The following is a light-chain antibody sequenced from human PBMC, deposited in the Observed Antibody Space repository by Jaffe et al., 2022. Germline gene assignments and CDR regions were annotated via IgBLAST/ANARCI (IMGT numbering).Light chain of an antibody. Sequence: EIVLTQSPGTLSLSPGERATLSCRASQSVSASYLAWYQHKPGQAPRLLIYGASSRATAIPDRFSGSGSGTDFTLTISRLEPEDFAVYYCQQYGSSPRTFGGGTKVEIK. CDR2: GAS. V-gene: IGKV3-20*01. J-gene: IGKJ4*01. CDR3: QQYGSSPRT. CDR1: QSVSASY.